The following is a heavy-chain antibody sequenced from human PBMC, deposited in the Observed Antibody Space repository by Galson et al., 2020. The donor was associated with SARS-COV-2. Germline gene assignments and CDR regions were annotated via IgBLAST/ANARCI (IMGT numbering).Heavy chain of an antibody. D-gene: IGHD6-19*01. CDR3: LSYSSTRENH. Sequence: GGSLRLSCSPSGSIFSNYAMHWVRQPPGKGQQYISALSPTGGTSFYADSVEGRFTMSRDNSKNTFYLQMTGLRVEDSALYYCLSYSSTRENHWGQGTLVTVSS. J-gene: IGHJ5*02. CDR1: GSIFSNYA. CDR2: LSPTGGTS. V-gene: IGHV3-64D*09.